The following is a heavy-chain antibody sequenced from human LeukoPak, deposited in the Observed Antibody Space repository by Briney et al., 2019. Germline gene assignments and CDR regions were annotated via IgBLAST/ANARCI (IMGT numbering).Heavy chain of an antibody. D-gene: IGHD2-21*01. CDR3: ARERGTIRKRYFDY. V-gene: IGHV4-34*01. CDR2: INHSGST. Sequence: GSLRLSCAASGFIFSPYWVTWVRQAPGMGLEWIGEINHSGSTNYNPSLKSRVTISVDTSKNQFSLKLSSVTAADTAVYYCARERGTIRKRYFDYWGQGTLVTVSS. CDR1: GFIFSPYW. J-gene: IGHJ4*02.